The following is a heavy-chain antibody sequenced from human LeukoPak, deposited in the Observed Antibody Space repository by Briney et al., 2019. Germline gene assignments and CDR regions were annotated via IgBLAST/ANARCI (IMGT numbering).Heavy chain of an antibody. V-gene: IGHV3-23*01. D-gene: IGHD6-13*01. Sequence: GGSLRLSCAASGFTFSSYAMSWVRQAPGKGLEWVSAISGSGGSTYYADSVKGRFTISRDNSKNTLYLQMNSLRAEDTAVYYCANQWGIPAAGIYSYWGQGTLVTVSS. CDR3: ANQWGIPAAGIYSY. J-gene: IGHJ4*02. CDR1: GFTFSSYA. CDR2: ISGSGGST.